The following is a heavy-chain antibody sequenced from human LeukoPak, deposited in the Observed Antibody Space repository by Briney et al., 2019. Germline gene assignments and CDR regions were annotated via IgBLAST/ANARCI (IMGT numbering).Heavy chain of an antibody. D-gene: IGHD6-19*01. Sequence: GGSLRLSCGASGYTFNSYAVSCVRQAPGKGLEWVSAISGSGGGTYYTDPVKGRFTISRDNSKNTVYLQMNSLSTEDTAVYYCAKTTTGYSSGRYPGWPVDCWGQGTLVTVSS. CDR2: ISGSGGGT. CDR1: GYTFNSYA. CDR3: AKTTTGYSSGRYPGWPVDC. J-gene: IGHJ4*02. V-gene: IGHV3-23*01.